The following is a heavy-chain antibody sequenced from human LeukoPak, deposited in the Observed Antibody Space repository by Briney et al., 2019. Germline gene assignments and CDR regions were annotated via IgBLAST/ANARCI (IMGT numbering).Heavy chain of an antibody. D-gene: IGHD1-7*01. CDR1: GGSITSYY. Sequence: SETLSLTCTVSGGSITSYYWSWIRQPPGKAREWSGYIYYSGSTNYNPSLKSRVTISVDTSKNQFSLKLSSVTAADTAVYYCARDKPLTLGTTHYYYGMDVWGQGTTVTVSS. CDR3: ARDKPLTLGTTHYYYGMDV. V-gene: IGHV4-59*01. J-gene: IGHJ6*02. CDR2: IYYSGST.